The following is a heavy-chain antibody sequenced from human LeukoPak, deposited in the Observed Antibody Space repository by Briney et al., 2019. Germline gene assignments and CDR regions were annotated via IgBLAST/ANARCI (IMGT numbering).Heavy chain of an antibody. CDR2: IKKDGSQK. CDR1: GFTFSGFW. CDR3: TRVFGGYDVSDY. J-gene: IGHJ4*02. V-gene: IGHV3-7*03. Sequence: GGSLRLSCASSGFTFSGFWRSWVRQAPGKGLEWVANIKKDGSQKYYVDSVEGRFTISRDNAKNSLYLQMDSLRVDDTAVYYCTRVFGGYDVSDYWGQGTLVTVSS. D-gene: IGHD3-3*01.